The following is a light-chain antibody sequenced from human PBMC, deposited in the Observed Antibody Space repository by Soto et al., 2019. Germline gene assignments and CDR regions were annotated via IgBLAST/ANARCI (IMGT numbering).Light chain of an antibody. CDR3: QQRSNWPRT. CDR2: DAS. V-gene: IGKV3-11*01. J-gene: IGKJ2*01. Sequence: EIVLTQSPAALSLSPGDTATLSCRASQSVSSYLAWYQQKPGQAPRLLIYDASNRATGIPARFSGSGSGTDFPLTIGSLEPEDFAVYYCQQRSNWPRTCGQGTKVEIK. CDR1: QSVSSY.